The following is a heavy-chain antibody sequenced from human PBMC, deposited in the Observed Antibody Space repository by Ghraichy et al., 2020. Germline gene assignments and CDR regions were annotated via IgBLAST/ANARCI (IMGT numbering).Heavy chain of an antibody. V-gene: IGHV4-34*01. Sequence: SETLSLTCAVYGGSFSGYYWSWIRQPPGKGLEWIGEINHSGSTNYNPSLKSRVTISVDTSKNQFSLKLSSVTAADTAVYYCARVSGRWFGELRFDPWGQGTLVTVSS. J-gene: IGHJ5*02. CDR2: INHSGST. D-gene: IGHD3-10*01. CDR1: GGSFSGYY. CDR3: ARVSGRWFGELRFDP.